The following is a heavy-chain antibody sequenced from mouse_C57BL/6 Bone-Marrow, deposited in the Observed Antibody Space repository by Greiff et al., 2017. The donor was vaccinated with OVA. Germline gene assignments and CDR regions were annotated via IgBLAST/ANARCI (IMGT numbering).Heavy chain of an antibody. J-gene: IGHJ2*01. D-gene: IGHD1-1*01. CDR1: GYTFTSYW. CDR2: IYPGSGST. Sequence: VQLQQPGAELVKPGASVKMSCKASGYTFTSYWITWVKQRPGQGLEWIGDIYPGSGSTNYNEKFKGKATLTADKSSSTAYMELRSLTSEDSAVYFCARYDLITTVVAPFDYWGQGTTLTVSS. V-gene: IGHV1-55*01. CDR3: ARYDLITTVVAPFDY.